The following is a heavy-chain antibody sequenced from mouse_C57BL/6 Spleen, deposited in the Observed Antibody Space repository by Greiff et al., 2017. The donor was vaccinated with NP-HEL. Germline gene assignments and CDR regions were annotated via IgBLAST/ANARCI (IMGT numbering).Heavy chain of an antibody. Sequence: VQLVESGPGLVQPSQSLSITCTVSGFSLTSYGVHWVRQSPGKGLEWLGVIWSGGSTDYNAAFISSLSICKDNSKSQVFVKINSLQADATAISYCARKGTGYPAWFADWGQGTLVTVSA. CDR1: GFSLTSYG. CDR3: ARKGTGYPAWFAD. J-gene: IGHJ3*01. D-gene: IGHD4-1*01. CDR2: IWSGGST. V-gene: IGHV2-2*01.